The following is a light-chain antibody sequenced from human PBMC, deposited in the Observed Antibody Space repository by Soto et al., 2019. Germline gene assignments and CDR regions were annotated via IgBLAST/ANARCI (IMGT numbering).Light chain of an antibody. CDR1: QSVGTS. CDR2: DAS. Sequence: EIVLTQSPATLSLSPGERATFSCKASQSVGTSLAWFQQKPGQAPRLLIYDASVRATGIPARFSGSGSGTDFTLTISSLEPEDSAIYYCQQRANWPGTFGQGTKVDIK. J-gene: IGKJ1*01. CDR3: QQRANWPGT. V-gene: IGKV3-11*01.